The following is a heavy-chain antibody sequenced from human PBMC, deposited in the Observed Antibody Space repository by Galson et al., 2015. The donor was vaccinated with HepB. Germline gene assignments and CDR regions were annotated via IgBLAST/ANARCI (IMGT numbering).Heavy chain of an antibody. CDR3: ARDNYYDSGSTDAFDI. D-gene: IGHD3-22*01. V-gene: IGHV1-18*01. CDR1: GYTFTSYG. CDR2: ISAYNGNT. Sequence: SVKVSCKASGYTFTSYGISWVRQAPGQGLEWMGWISAYNGNTNYAQKLQGRVTMTTDTSTSTAYMELRSLRSDDTAVYYCARDNYYDSGSTDAFDIWGQGTMVTVSS. J-gene: IGHJ3*02.